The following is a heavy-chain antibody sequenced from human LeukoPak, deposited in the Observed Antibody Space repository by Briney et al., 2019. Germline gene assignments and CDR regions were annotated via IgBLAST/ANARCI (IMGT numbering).Heavy chain of an antibody. V-gene: IGHV3-53*01. D-gene: IGHD6-13*01. CDR3: ARISYSSSWYFYY. J-gene: IGHJ4*02. CDR1: GFTLSNNY. Sequence: GGSLRLSCAASGFTLSNNYMSWVRQAPGKGLEWVSVVYSGGSTYYPDSVRGRFTISRDNPKNTLYLQTNSLRAEDTAVYHCARISYSSSWYFYYWGQGTLVTVS. CDR2: VYSGGST.